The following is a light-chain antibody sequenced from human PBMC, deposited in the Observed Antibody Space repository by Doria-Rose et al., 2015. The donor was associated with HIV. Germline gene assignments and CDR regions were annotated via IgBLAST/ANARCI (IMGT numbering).Light chain of an antibody. CDR2: DGS. CDR1: QSFSSTY. V-gene: IGKV3-20*01. Sequence: TQSPGTLSLSPGERATLSCRASQSFSSTYLAWYQQKPGQAPSLLIYDGSTRATVIPDRFSAGGSGTDFTLTINRLEHEDFALYYCHQYGTSWTFGQGTKVEI. CDR3: HQYGTSWT. J-gene: IGKJ1*01.